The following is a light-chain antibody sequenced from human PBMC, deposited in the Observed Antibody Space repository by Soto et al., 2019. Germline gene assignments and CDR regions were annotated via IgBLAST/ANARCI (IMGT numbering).Light chain of an antibody. CDR3: QKYDRAPPM. V-gene: IGKV1-27*01. CDR1: QDIKKF. Sequence: DIQLTQSPSSLSASLGDRVTITCRASQDIKKFLAWYQQRPGKVPDLLIYAASTLRSGVPSRFSGNASGTDFSFTISSLQPEDVATYYCQKYDRAPPMFGQGTKVDIK. J-gene: IGKJ1*01. CDR2: AAS.